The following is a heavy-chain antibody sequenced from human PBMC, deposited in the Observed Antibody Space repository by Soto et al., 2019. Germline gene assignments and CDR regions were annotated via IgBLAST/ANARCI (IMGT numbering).Heavy chain of an antibody. CDR2: IYYSGST. CDR3: AREHVLRYCSGGSCYSGYFDL. Sequence: QVQLQESGPGLVKPSETLSLTCTVSGGSISSYFWSWIRQPPGKGLEWIGYIYYSGSTNYNPSLKSRVTISVDTSKNQFSLKLSSVTAADTAVYYCAREHVLRYCSGGSCYSGYFDLWGRGSLVTVSS. D-gene: IGHD2-15*01. J-gene: IGHJ2*01. CDR1: GGSISSYF. V-gene: IGHV4-59*01.